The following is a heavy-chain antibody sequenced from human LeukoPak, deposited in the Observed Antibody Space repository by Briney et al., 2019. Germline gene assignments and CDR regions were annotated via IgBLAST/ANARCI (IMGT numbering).Heavy chain of an antibody. CDR1: GYTFTSYG. V-gene: IGHV1-18*01. CDR2: ISAYNGNT. Sequence: GASVKVSCKASGYTFTSYGISWVRQAPGQGVERMGWISAYNGNTNYAQKLQGTVTITPHTSTSTAYMELRSLRSDDTAVYYCARDRATVTTGDVQGDYWGQGTLVTVSS. D-gene: IGHD4-17*01. CDR3: ARDRATVTTGDVQGDY. J-gene: IGHJ4*02.